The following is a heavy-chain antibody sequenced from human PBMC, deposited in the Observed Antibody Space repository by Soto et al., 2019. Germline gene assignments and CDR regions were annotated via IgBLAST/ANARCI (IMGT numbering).Heavy chain of an antibody. D-gene: IGHD2-15*01. CDR2: ISAYNGNT. V-gene: IGHV1-18*04. CDR1: GDTFTSYG. CDR3: APEMHCSGGSCHSGLGFDP. Sequence: ASVKVSCKASGDTFTSYGISWVRQAPGQGLEWMGWISAYNGNTNYAQKLQGRVTMTTDTSTSTAYMELRSLRSDDTAVYYCAPEMHCSGGSCHSGLGFDPSGQGNLVTVSS. J-gene: IGHJ5*02.